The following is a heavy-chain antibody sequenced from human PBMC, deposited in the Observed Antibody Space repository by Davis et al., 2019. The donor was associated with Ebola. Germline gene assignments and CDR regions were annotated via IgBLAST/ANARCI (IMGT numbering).Heavy chain of an antibody. Sequence: GESLKISCAASGFTFSSYAMSWVRQAPGKGLEWVSGISGSGATTYYADSVKGRFTISRDNSKNTLYLQMNSLRADDMALYYCAKGGARYFYHYYGMDVWGQGTTVTVSS. D-gene: IGHD2/OR15-2a*01. V-gene: IGHV3-23*01. CDR2: ISGSGATT. J-gene: IGHJ6*02. CDR3: AKGGARYFYHYYGMDV. CDR1: GFTFSSYA.